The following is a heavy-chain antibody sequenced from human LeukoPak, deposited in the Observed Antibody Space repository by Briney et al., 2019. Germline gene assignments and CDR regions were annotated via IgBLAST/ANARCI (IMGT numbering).Heavy chain of an antibody. CDR3: ARANYGGNSKWFDP. J-gene: IGHJ5*02. Sequence: SETLSLTCTVSGGSISSSSYYWGWIRQPPGKGLEWIGSIYYSGSTYYNPSLKSRVTISVDTSKNQFSLKLSSVTAADTAVYYCARANYGGNSKWFDPWGQGTLVTVSS. V-gene: IGHV4-39*07. D-gene: IGHD4-23*01. CDR1: GGSISSSSYY. CDR2: IYYSGST.